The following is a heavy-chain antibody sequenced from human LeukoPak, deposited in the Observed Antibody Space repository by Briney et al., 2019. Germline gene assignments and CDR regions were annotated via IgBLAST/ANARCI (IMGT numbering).Heavy chain of an antibody. CDR2: ISYDGSNK. D-gene: IGHD6-6*01. CDR3: ARAGAAPTDYYYNGMDV. J-gene: IGHJ6*02. CDR1: GFTFSSYG. V-gene: IGHV3-30*19. Sequence: GGSLRLSCAASGFTFSSYGMHWVRQAPGKGLEWVAVISYDGSNKYYADSVKGRFTISRDNSKNTLYLQMNSLRAEDTAVYYCARAGAAPTDYYYNGMDVWGQGTTVTVSS.